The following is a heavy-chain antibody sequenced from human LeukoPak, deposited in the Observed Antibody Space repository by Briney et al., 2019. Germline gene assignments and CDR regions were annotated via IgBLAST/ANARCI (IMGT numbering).Heavy chain of an antibody. CDR1: GGSISSCGFY. CDR3: ARAGDSSGYEYYFDY. D-gene: IGHD3-22*01. V-gene: IGHV4-31*03. CDR2: INYSGST. J-gene: IGHJ4*02. Sequence: PSETLSLTCTVSGGSISSCGFYWIWLRQPPGKGLVWIGYINYSGSTYYNPSLKMRISISADTTKNQFSLKLSSVTAADTAVYYCARAGDSSGYEYYFDYWGQGTLVTVSS.